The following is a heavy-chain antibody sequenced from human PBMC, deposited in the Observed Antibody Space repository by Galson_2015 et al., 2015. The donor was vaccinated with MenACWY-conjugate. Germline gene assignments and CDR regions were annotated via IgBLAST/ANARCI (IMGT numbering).Heavy chain of an antibody. Sequence: SLRLSCAASGFTFSSYAMHWVRQAPGKGLEYVSAISRNGNSTYYAESVKGRFTISRDNSKNTLYLQMSSLRAEDTAVYYCVKSHPWVLGAIDYWGQGILVTVSS. D-gene: IGHD4/OR15-4a*01. CDR2: ISRNGNST. CDR1: GFTFSSYA. V-gene: IGHV3-64D*09. J-gene: IGHJ4*02. CDR3: VKSHPWVLGAIDY.